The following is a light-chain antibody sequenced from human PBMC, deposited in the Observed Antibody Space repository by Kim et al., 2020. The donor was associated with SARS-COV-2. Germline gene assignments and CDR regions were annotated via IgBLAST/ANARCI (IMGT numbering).Light chain of an antibody. V-gene: IGKV2-28*01. CDR2: LGS. CDR3: MQALQTPYT. CDR1: QSLLHSNGYNY. Sequence: DIVMTQSPLSLPVTPGEPASISCRSSQSLLHSNGYNYLDWYLQKPGQSPQLLIYLGSNRASGVPDRISGSGSGTDFTLKISRVEAEDVGVYYCMQALQTPYTFGQGTKLE. J-gene: IGKJ2*01.